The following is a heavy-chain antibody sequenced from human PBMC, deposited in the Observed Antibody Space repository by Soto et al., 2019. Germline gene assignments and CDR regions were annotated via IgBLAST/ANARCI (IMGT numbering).Heavy chain of an antibody. CDR1: GFTFSNYG. CDR3: ARDDEYSGNCMDF. CDR2: ILNDGSNR. Sequence: QVQLVETGGGVVQPGRSLRLSCAASGFTFSNYGMHWVRQAPGKGLEWVAVILNDGSNRYHADSVKDRFTISRDNSKNMLYLQMNSLRAEDTAVYYCARDDEYSGNCMDFWGQGTTVTVS. J-gene: IGHJ6*02. V-gene: IGHV3-33*01. D-gene: IGHD3-10*01.